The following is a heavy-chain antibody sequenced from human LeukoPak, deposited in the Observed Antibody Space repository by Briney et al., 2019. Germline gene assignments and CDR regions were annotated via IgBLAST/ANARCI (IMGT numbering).Heavy chain of an antibody. Sequence: ASVKVSCKASGGTFSSYAISWVRQAPEQGLEWMGGIIPIFGTANYAQKFQGRVTITADESTSTAYMELSSLRSEDTAVYYCARGEAVVVPAAGDYYYGMDVWGKGTTVTVSS. J-gene: IGHJ6*04. CDR2: IIPIFGTA. CDR1: GGTFSSYA. D-gene: IGHD2-2*01. V-gene: IGHV1-69*13. CDR3: ARGEAVVVPAAGDYYYGMDV.